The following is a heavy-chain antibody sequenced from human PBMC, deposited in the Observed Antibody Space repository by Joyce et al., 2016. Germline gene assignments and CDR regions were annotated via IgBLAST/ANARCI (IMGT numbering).Heavy chain of an antibody. CDR3: ARGGKSYYESSGYYFDY. V-gene: IGHV1-69*12. CDR1: GGTFSDHA. Sequence: QVQLVQSGAELRKPGSSVMVSCKASGGTFSDHAISWVRQAPGQGPEWRGGIVPSFGTPQYGQRFQDRVTITAYDSTSTVYLELSSLRSEDTAVYYCARGGKSYYESSGYYFDYWGQGTLVTVSS. CDR2: IVPSFGTP. J-gene: IGHJ4*02. D-gene: IGHD3-22*01.